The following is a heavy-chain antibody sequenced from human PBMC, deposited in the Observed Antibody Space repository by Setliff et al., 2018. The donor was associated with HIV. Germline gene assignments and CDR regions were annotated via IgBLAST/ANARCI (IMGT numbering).Heavy chain of an antibody. D-gene: IGHD2-21*01. V-gene: IGHV4-61*02. CDR2: IYTSGNT. CDR3: ARVPVAGANWFDP. CDR1: GGSITSGTYY. J-gene: IGHJ5*02. Sequence: SETLSLTCTVSGGSITSGTYYWSWIRQPAGKGLEWIGRIYTSGNTNYNPSLKSRITISVDRSKNLFSLKLISVTAADQGVYYCARVPVAGANWFDPWGLGTLVTVSS.